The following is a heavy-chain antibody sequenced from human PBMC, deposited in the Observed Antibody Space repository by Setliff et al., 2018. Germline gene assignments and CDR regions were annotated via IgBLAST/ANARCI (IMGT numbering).Heavy chain of an antibody. CDR3: AKELIEVLMTGLEF. CDR2: IRHDGNNK. V-gene: IGHV3-30*02. Sequence: GGSLRLSCAASGFSFNTYGMHWVRQAPGEGLEWVAFIRHDGNNKYYKDSVRGRFTISRDNSKNTVYLQMNSLRPEDTAVYFCAKELIEVLMTGLEFWGQGTMVTVSS. CDR1: GFSFNTYG. J-gene: IGHJ4*02. D-gene: IGHD3-22*01.